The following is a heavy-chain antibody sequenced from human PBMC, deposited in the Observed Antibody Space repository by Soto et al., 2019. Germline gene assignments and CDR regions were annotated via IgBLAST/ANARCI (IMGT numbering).Heavy chain of an antibody. D-gene: IGHD6-13*01. Sequence: PGGSLRLSCAASGFTFSSYAMSWVRQAPGKGLEWVSAISGSGGSTYYADSVKGRFTISRDNSKNTLYLQMNSLGAEDTAVYYCAKNEGQLVYGMDVWGQGTTVTVSS. CDR2: ISGSGGST. J-gene: IGHJ6*02. V-gene: IGHV3-23*01. CDR1: GFTFSSYA. CDR3: AKNEGQLVYGMDV.